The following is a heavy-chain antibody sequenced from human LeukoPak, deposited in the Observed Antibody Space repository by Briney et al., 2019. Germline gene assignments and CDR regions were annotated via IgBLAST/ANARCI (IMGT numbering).Heavy chain of an antibody. D-gene: IGHD1-26*01. J-gene: IGHJ5*02. CDR1: GGSISSYY. Sequence: PSETLSLTCTVSGGSISSYYRSWIRQPAGKGLEWIGRIYTSGSTNYNPSLKSRVTISVDKSKNQFSLKLSSVTAADTAVYYCARDWNKWELSNWFDPWGQGTLVTVSS. CDR2: IYTSGST. V-gene: IGHV4-4*07. CDR3: ARDWNKWELSNWFDP.